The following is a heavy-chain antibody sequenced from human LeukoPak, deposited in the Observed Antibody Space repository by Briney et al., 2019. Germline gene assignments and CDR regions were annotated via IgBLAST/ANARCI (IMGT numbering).Heavy chain of an antibody. CDR3: AKRGEGYTAAANGYYFDY. D-gene: IGHD6-13*01. Sequence: SETLSLTCAVYGGSFSGYYWSWIRQPPGKGLEWIGEINHSGSTNYNSSLKSRVTISVDTSKNQFSLKLSSVTAADTAVYYCAKRGEGYTAAANGYYFDYWGQGTLVTVSS. J-gene: IGHJ4*02. CDR2: INHSGST. CDR1: GGSFSGYY. V-gene: IGHV4-34*01.